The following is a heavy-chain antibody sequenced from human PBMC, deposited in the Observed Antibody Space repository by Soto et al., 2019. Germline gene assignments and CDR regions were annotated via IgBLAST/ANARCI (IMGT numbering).Heavy chain of an antibody. CDR2: ISRSGGST. V-gene: IGHV3-23*01. D-gene: IGHD3-3*01. Sequence: EVQLLESGGGLVQPGGSLRLSCAASGFTFSSYAMSWVRQAPGKGLEWVSAISRSGGSTYYADSVKGRFTISRDNSKNTLYLQMNSLRAEDTAVYYCAGPPLYCDFWSGYLNVNYYLDVWGKGTTVTVSS. J-gene: IGHJ6*03. CDR3: AGPPLYCDFWSGYLNVNYYLDV. CDR1: GFTFSSYA.